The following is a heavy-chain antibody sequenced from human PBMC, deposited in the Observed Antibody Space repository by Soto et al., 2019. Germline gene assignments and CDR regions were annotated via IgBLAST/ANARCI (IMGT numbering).Heavy chain of an antibody. CDR2: ISGSGGSI. J-gene: IGHJ4*02. Sequence: GGSLRPSCATSGFILSDCAMNWVRQAPGKGLEWVSAISGSGGSIYYADSVKGRFTISRDNSKNTLYLQMNSLRAEDTAVYYCAKEVYCSSTSCHPGTYDYWGQGTLVTVSS. V-gene: IGHV3-23*01. CDR1: GFILSDCA. D-gene: IGHD2-2*01. CDR3: AKEVYCSSTSCHPGTYDY.